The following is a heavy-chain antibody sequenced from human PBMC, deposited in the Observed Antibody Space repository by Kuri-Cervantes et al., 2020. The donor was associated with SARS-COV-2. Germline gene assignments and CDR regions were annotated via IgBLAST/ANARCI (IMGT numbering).Heavy chain of an antibody. CDR2: IRYDGSNK. CDR1: GFTFSSYS. V-gene: IGHV3-30*02. J-gene: IGHJ6*03. D-gene: IGHD3-3*01. CDR3: ARDHQYYDFWSGYFGTEGNYYYYYMDV. Sequence: GSLRLSCAASGFTFSSYSMNWVRQAPGKGLEWVAFIRYDGSNKYYADSVKGRFTISRDNSKNTLYLQMNSLRAEDAAVYYCARDHQYYDFWSGYFGTEGNYYYYYMDVWGKGTTVTVSS.